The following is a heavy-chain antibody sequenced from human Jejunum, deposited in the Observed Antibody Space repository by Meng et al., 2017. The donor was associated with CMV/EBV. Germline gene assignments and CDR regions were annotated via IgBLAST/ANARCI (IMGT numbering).Heavy chain of an antibody. CDR2: LSRTGDI. CDR3: ARDDAWAFDY. Sequence: VELGGFGGGLVKPGGSLRPSCAASGFTFSSDAMNWVRQAPGKGLEWISYLSRTGDIAYADSVKGRFTISRDNAKNSLYLQMNSLRAEDTAVYYCARDDAWAFDYWGQGTLVTVSS. CDR1: GFTFSSDA. J-gene: IGHJ4*02. V-gene: IGHV3-21*02. D-gene: IGHD2-2*01.